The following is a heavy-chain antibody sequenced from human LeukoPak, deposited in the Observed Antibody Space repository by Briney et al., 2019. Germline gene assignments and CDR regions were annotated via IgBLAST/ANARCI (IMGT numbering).Heavy chain of an antibody. CDR3: ARDRGIRFLGGYYSYYMDV. CDR1: GGSISSYY. Sequence: PSETLSLTCTVSGGSISSYYWTWIRQPAGKGLEWIGRIYTDGSTNYNSSLKSRVAISLDTAKNQFSLKLSSLTAADTAVYYCARDRGIRFLGGYYSYYMDVWGKGTTVTVSS. V-gene: IGHV4-4*07. D-gene: IGHD3-10*01. J-gene: IGHJ6*03. CDR2: IYTDGST.